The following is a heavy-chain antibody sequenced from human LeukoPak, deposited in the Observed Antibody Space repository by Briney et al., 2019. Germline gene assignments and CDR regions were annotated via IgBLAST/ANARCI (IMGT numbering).Heavy chain of an antibody. CDR3: ARGASGALGDY. Sequence: ASVKVSCKASGYTFTGYYMHWVRQAPGQGLEWMGWINPNSGGTNYAQKFQGGVTMTRNTSISTAYMELSSLRSEDTAVYYCARGASGALGDYWGREPWSPSPQ. D-gene: IGHD4/OR15-4a*01. CDR1: GYTFTGYY. CDR2: INPNSGGT. V-gene: IGHV1-2*02. J-gene: IGHJ4*02.